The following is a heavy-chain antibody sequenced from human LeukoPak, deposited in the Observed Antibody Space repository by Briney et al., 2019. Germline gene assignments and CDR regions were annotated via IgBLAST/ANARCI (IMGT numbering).Heavy chain of an antibody. V-gene: IGHV4-59*08. Sequence: SETLSLICIVSGGPINNYYWSWIRQPPGKGLEWIGYIYHSGSTNYNPSLKSRVTISVDRSKSQFSLRLRSVTAADTAVYYCATQVGAARTYFDYWGQGTLVTVSS. D-gene: IGHD6-6*01. CDR1: GGPINNYY. J-gene: IGHJ4*02. CDR2: IYHSGST. CDR3: ATQVGAARTYFDY.